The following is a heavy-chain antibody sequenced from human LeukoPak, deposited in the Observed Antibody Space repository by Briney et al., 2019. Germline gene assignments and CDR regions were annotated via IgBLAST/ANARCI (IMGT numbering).Heavy chain of an antibody. J-gene: IGHJ4*02. D-gene: IGHD4-17*01. CDR3: ARSLYGDYVDY. Sequence: GGSPRLSCAASGFTVSSNYMSWVRQAPGKGLEWVSVIYSGGSTYYADSVKGRFTISRDNSKNTLYLQMNSLRAEDTAVYYCARSLYGDYVDYWGQGTLVTVSS. CDR2: IYSGGST. CDR1: GFTVSSNY. V-gene: IGHV3-66*01.